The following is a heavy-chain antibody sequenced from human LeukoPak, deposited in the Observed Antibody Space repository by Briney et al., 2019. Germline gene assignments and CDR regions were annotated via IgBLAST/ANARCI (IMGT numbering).Heavy chain of an antibody. J-gene: IGHJ6*02. D-gene: IGHD2-2*01. CDR2: IWYDGSNK. CDR1: GFTFSRYP. CDR3: ARGRRYCTTTTCYGEGYYYYGMDV. Sequence: GGSLRLSCAASGFTFSRYPMHWVRQAPGKGLEWVAVIWYDGSNKYYADSVKGRFTISRDNSKNTLYLQMNSLRAEDTAVYFCARGRRYCTTTTCYGEGYYYYGMDVWGQGTTVTVSS. V-gene: IGHV3-33*08.